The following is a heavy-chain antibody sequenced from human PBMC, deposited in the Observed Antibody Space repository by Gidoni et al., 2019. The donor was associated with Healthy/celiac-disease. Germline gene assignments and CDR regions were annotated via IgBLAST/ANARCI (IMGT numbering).Heavy chain of an antibody. V-gene: IGHV1-2*04. Sequence: QVQLVQSGAEVKNPGASVRVSCNASGYTFPCYYMHWVRQAPGQGLEWMGWINPNSGGTNYAQKFQGWVTMTRETSISTAYMELSRLRSDDTAVYYCARGGGMAYNCNDGQDYWGQGTLVTVSS. CDR2: INPNSGGT. D-gene: IGHD1-1*01. J-gene: IGHJ4*02. CDR3: ARGGGMAYNCNDGQDY. CDR1: GYTFPCYY.